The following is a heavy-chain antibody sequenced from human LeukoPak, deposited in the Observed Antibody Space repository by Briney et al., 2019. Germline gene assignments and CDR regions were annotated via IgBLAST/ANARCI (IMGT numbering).Heavy chain of an antibody. CDR3: ARYSLLGNYYYYYYMDV. V-gene: IGHV1-8*01. CDR2: MNPNSGNT. D-gene: IGHD1-26*01. Sequence: ASVKVSCKASGYTFTSYDINWVRQATGQGLGWMGWMNPNSGNTGYAQKFQGRVTMTRNTSISTAYMELSSLRSEDTAVYYCARYSLLGNYYYYYYMDVWGKGTTVTVSS. CDR1: GYTFTSYD. J-gene: IGHJ6*03.